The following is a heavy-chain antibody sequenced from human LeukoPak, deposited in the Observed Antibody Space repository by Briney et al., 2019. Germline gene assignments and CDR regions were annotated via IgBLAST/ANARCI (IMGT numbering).Heavy chain of an antibody. CDR3: ARNSRTDFDY. J-gene: IGHJ4*02. CDR1: GFTFSSYF. Sequence: PGGSLRLSCAVSGFTFSSYFMHWVRQAPGEVLVWVSRISSDGTTTNYADSVKGRFTISRDNAKNTLYLQMNSLRAEDTAVYYCARNSRTDFDYWGQGTLVSVSS. D-gene: IGHD1-1*01. CDR2: ISSDGTTT. V-gene: IGHV3-74*01.